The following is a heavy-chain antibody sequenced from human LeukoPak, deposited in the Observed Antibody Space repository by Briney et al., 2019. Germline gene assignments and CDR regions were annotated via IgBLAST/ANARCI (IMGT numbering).Heavy chain of an antibody. CDR1: GFTFSSNY. D-gene: IGHD3-22*01. CDR3: AKAEYYYDSSGYSYYFDY. CDR2: IYSGGST. J-gene: IGHJ4*02. V-gene: IGHV3-53*01. Sequence: GGSLRLSCAASGFTFSSNYMSWVRQAPGKGLEWVSVIYSGGSTYYADSVKGRFTISRDNSKNTLYLQMNSLRAEDTAVYYCAKAEYYYDSSGYSYYFDYWGQGTLVTVSS.